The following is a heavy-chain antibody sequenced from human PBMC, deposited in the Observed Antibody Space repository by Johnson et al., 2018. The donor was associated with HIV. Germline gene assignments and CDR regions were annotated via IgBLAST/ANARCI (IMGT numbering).Heavy chain of an antibody. V-gene: IGHV3-30*04. CDR3: AREGIYCTGGRCYVAAFVI. CDR1: GFTFSSYA. Sequence: QMQLVESGGGVVQPGRSLRLSCAASGFTFSSYAMHWVRQAPGKGLEWVAVISYDGSNKYYADSVKGRFTISRDNSKNTLYLQMTSLSAEDTAVYYCAREGIYCTGGRCYVAAFVIWGQGTLVTVSS. J-gene: IGHJ3*02. CDR2: ISYDGSNK. D-gene: IGHD2-15*01.